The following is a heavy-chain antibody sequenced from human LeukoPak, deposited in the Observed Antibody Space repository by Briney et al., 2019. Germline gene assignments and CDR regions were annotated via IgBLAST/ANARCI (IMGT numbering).Heavy chain of an antibody. CDR1: GGSISSYY. D-gene: IGHD3-10*01. CDR2: IYYSGST. Sequence: PSETLSLTCTVSGGSISSYYWSWIRQPPGKGLEWIGYIYYSGSTNYNPSLKSRVTISVDTSKNQFSLKLSSVTAADTAVYYCARRYYGSGSLSVFDYWGQGTLVTVSS. J-gene: IGHJ4*02. V-gene: IGHV4-59*08. CDR3: ARRYYGSGSLSVFDY.